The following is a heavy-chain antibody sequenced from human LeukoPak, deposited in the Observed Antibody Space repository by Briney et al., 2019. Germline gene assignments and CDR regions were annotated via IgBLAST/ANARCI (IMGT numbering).Heavy chain of an antibody. V-gene: IGHV3-23*01. CDR3: ANPSVGKRY. CDR1: GFTFSSQT. J-gene: IGHJ4*02. Sequence: GGSLRLSCAASGFTFSSQTMSWVRQAPGKGLEWVSAISGSGGSTYYADSVKGRFTISRDNAKNSLYLQMNSLRAEDTAVYYCANPSVGKRYWGQGTLVTVSS. D-gene: IGHD2-2*01. CDR2: ISGSGGST.